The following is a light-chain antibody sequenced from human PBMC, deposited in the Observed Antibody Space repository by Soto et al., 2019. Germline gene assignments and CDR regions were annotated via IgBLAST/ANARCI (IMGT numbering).Light chain of an antibody. CDR1: QRVSSGF. CDR3: QQYHSSPRT. V-gene: IGKV3-20*01. J-gene: IGKJ1*01. CDR2: GAF. Sequence: EIVLTQSPGTLSLSPGEKATISCRASQRVSSGFLAWYQHKPGQAPRLLIYGAFSRATDIPDRFSGSGSGTDFTLTISRLEPEDFAVYYCQQYHSSPRTFGQGTKVDI.